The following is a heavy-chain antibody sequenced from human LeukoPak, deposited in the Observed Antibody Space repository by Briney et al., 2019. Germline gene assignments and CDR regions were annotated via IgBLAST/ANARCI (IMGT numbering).Heavy chain of an antibody. V-gene: IGHV3-23*01. D-gene: IGHD1-26*01. J-gene: IGHJ4*02. CDR3: AKAWGATHEFDY. CDR2: ISGSGGST. CDR1: GSTFSSYA. Sequence: GGSLRLSCAASGSTFSSYAMSWVRQAPGKGLEWVSAISGSGGSTYYADSVKGRFTISRDNSKNTLYLQMNSLRAEDTAVYYCAKAWGATHEFDYWGQGTLVTVSS.